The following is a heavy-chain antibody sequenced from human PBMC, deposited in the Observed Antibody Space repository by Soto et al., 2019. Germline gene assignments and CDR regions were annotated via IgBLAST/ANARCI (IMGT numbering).Heavy chain of an antibody. D-gene: IGHD3-10*01. CDR3: ARGVGSGSYYNQYNWFDP. CDR2: ISAYNGNT. J-gene: IGHJ5*02. CDR1: GYTFTNYG. Sequence: ASVKVSCKASGYTFTNYGISSVRQAPEQGLEWMGWISAYNGNTNHAQKLQGRVTMTTDTSTSTAYMELRSLRSDDTAVYYCARGVGSGSYYNQYNWFDPWGQGTLVTVSS. V-gene: IGHV1-18*01.